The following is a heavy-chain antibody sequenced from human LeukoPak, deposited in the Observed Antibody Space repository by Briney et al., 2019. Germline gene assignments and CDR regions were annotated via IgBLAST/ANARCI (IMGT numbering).Heavy chain of an antibody. J-gene: IGHJ6*03. D-gene: IGHD6-6*01. V-gene: IGHV4-31*03. Sequence: SQTLSLTCTVSGGSISSGGYYWSWIRQHPGKGLEWIGYIYYSGSTYYNPSLKSRVTISVHTSKNQFSLKLSSVTAADTAVYYCARATQLVRRYYYYYMDVWGKGTTVTVSS. CDR3: ARATQLVRRYYYYYMDV. CDR2: IYYSGST. CDR1: GGSISSGGYY.